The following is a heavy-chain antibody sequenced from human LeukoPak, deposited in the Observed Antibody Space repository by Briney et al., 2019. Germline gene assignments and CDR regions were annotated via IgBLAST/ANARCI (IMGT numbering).Heavy chain of an antibody. V-gene: IGHV3-9*01. J-gene: IGHJ6*03. CDR2: ISWNNDII. D-gene: IGHD2-21*01. CDR1: GFTFDDYA. CDR3: TRSPYHYYMDV. Sequence: GGSLRLSCAASGFTFDDYAMHWVRQVPGKGLEWVSGISWNNDIIGYADSVKGRFTISRDSAKTSLYLQMNSLRTEDTAVYYCTRSPYHYYMDVWGKGTTVTVSS.